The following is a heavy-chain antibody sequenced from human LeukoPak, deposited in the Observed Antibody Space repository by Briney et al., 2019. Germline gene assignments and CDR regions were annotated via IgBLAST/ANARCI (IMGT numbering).Heavy chain of an antibody. Sequence: SETLSLTCTVSSGSLSNFYWTWIRQPPGKGLEWIGEINHSGSTNYNPSLKSRVTISVDTSKNQFSLKLSSVTAADTAVYYCARGDHYDFWSGYYSPAQGFDYWGQGTLVTVSS. CDR3: ARGDHYDFWSGYYSPAQGFDY. CDR1: SGSLSNFY. CDR2: INHSGST. J-gene: IGHJ4*02. V-gene: IGHV4-34*01. D-gene: IGHD3-3*01.